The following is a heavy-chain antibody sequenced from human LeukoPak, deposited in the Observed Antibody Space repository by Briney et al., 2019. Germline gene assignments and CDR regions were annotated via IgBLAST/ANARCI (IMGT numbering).Heavy chain of an antibody. CDR2: IWYDGTDE. CDR1: GFTFSSYG. V-gene: IGHV3-33*06. Sequence: GGSVRLSCAASGFTFSSYGMHWVRQAPGKGLEWVAVIWYDGTDEYYADSVKGRFTVSRDNSKKTLYLQMNSLRAEDTAVYHCAKDTTTTRRGFDYWGQGTLATVSS. J-gene: IGHJ4*02. D-gene: IGHD3-10*01. CDR3: AKDTTTTRRGFDY.